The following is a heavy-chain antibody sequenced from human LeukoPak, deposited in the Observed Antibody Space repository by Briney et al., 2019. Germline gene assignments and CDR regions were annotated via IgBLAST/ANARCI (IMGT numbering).Heavy chain of an antibody. CDR2: IYHSGST. V-gene: IGHV4-59*12. Sequence: NPSETLSLTCTVSGGSISSYYWSWIRQPPGKGLEWIGSIYHSGSTYYNPSLKSRVTISVDRSKNQFSLKLSSVTAADTAVYYCARDIPTRAARPPVWGQGTLVTVSS. CDR3: ARDIPTRAARPPV. D-gene: IGHD6-6*01. J-gene: IGHJ4*02. CDR1: GGSISSYY.